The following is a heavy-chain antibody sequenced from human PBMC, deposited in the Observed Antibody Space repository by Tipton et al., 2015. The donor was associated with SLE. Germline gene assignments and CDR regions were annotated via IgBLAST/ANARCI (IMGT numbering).Heavy chain of an antibody. CDR2: IYYSGGT. J-gene: IGHJ2*01. Sequence: TLSLTCTVSGGYVRNYYWNWVRQSPGKGLEWIGYIYYSGGTDYNPSLKSRVTISVDTSRNQFSLRLGSVTAADTAVYYCARDRSGGWYFDLWGRGTLVTVSS. V-gene: IGHV4-59*02. D-gene: IGHD3-16*01. CDR3: ARDRSGGWYFDL. CDR1: GGYVRNYY.